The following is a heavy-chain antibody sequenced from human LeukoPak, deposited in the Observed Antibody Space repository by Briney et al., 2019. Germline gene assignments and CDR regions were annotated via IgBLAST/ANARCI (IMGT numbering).Heavy chain of an antibody. V-gene: IGHV3-23*01. CDR2: ISGSGRST. J-gene: IGHJ4*02. Sequence: GGSLRLSCAASGFTFSSYAMSWVRQAPGKGLEWVSAISGSGRSTYYADSVKGRFTISRDNAKESVYLHMSSLRAEDTAVYYCARGGVYYGSGSYYNVGYWGQGTLVTVSS. CDR1: GFTFSSYA. D-gene: IGHD3-10*01. CDR3: ARGGVYYGSGSYYNVGY.